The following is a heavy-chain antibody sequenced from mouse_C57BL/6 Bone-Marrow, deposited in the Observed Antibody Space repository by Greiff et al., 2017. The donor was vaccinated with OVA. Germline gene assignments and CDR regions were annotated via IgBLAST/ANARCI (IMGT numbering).Heavy chain of an antibody. CDR3: ARWDWTRGFAY. J-gene: IGHJ3*01. CDR2: INPGSGGT. V-gene: IGHV1-54*01. CDR1: GYAFTNYL. D-gene: IGHD4-1*01. Sequence: QVQLQQSGAELVRPGPSVKVSCKASGYAFTNYLIEWVKQRPGQGLEWIGVINPGSGGTNYNEKFKGKATLTADKSSSTAYMQLSSLTSEDSAVYFCARWDWTRGFAYWGQGTLVTVSA.